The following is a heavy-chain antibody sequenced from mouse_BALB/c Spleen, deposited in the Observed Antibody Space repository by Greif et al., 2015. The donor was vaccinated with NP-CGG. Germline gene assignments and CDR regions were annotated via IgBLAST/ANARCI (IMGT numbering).Heavy chain of an antibody. J-gene: IGHJ4*01. V-gene: IGHV1-77*01. D-gene: IGHD4-1*01. CDR1: GYTFTDYV. Sequence: QVQLQQSGPELVKPGASVKMSCKASGYTFTDYVISWVKQRTGQGLEWIGEIYPGSGSTYYNEKFKGKATLTADKSSNTAYMQLSSLTSEDSAVYFCARRGLLGPLYAMDYWGQGTSVTVSS. CDR3: ARRGLLGPLYAMDY. CDR2: IYPGSGST.